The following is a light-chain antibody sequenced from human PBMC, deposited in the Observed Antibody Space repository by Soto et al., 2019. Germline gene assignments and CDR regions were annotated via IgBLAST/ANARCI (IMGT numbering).Light chain of an antibody. CDR3: QHYNSYSET. V-gene: IGKV1-5*03. CDR2: KAS. J-gene: IGKJ1*01. CDR1: QTISSW. Sequence: EIQMTPSPFTLSGSVGDRVTNTCRASQTISSWLAWYQQKPGKAPKLLIYKASTLKSGVPSRFSGSGSGTEFTLTISSLQPDDFATYYCQHYNSYSETFGQGTKVDIK.